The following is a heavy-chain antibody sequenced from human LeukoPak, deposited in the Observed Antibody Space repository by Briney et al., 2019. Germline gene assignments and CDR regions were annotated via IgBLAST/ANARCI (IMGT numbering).Heavy chain of an antibody. J-gene: IGHJ4*02. V-gene: IGHV3-30*19. D-gene: IGHD6-19*01. CDR1: GFTFSSYG. CDR3: AKDLGSGWYFDY. CDR2: ISHDGDHK. Sequence: GGSLRLSCAASGFTFSSYGMHWVRQAPGTGLEWVAVISHDGDHKYHADSVKGRFTISRDNSKNALYLQMNSLRAEDTAVYYCAKDLGSGWYFDYWGQGTLVTVSS.